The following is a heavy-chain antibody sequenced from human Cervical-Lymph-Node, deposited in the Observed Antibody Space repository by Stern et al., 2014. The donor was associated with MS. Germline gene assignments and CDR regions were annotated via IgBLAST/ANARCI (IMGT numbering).Heavy chain of an antibody. J-gene: IGHJ4*02. V-gene: IGHV3-33*06. CDR2: IWHDGSIK. CDR1: GFSLINYG. D-gene: IGHD3-3*01. Sequence: VQLVESGGGVVQPGRSLRLSCTASGFSLINYGMHWVRQAPGKGLEWVAVIWHDGSIKHYADSVKGRFTISRDNSKNMLYLQMNSLRAEDTAIYYCAKERAISVFGIPDSWGQGALVTVSS. CDR3: AKERAISVFGIPDS.